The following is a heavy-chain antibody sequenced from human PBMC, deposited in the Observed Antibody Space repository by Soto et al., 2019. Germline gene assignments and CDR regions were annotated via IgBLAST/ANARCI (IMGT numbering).Heavy chain of an antibody. CDR1: GGSISSYY. Sequence: SETLSLTCTVSGGSISSYYWSWIRQPPGKGLEWIGYIYYSGSTNYNPSLKSRVTISVDTSKNQFSLKLSSVTAADTAVYYCATGLLLHWFGPWGQGTLVTVSS. CDR2: IYYSGST. V-gene: IGHV4-59*12. D-gene: IGHD2-15*01. CDR3: ATGLLLHWFGP. J-gene: IGHJ5*02.